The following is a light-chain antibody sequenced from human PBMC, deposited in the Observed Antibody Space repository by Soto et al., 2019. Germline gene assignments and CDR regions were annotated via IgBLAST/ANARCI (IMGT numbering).Light chain of an antibody. CDR3: SSYTSSSSVV. CDR1: SIDVGGYNY. V-gene: IGLV2-14*01. CDR2: EVS. J-gene: IGLJ2*01. Sequence: QSVLTQPASGSGSPGQSITISCTGTSIDVGGYNYVSWYQQHPCKAPKLMIYEVSNRPSGVSNRFSASKSGNTASLTISGLQAEDESDYYCSSYTSSSSVVFGGGTKLTVL.